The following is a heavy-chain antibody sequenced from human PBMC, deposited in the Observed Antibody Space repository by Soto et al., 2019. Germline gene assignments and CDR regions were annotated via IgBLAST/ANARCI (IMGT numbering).Heavy chain of an antibody. V-gene: IGHV1-18*01. CDR2: ISAYNGNT. D-gene: IGHD2-2*01. J-gene: IGHJ3*02. CDR3: ARALGYCSSTSCPYDAFDI. Sequence: ASVKVTCKASGYTFTSYGISWVRQAPGQGLEWMGWISAYNGNTNYAQKLQGRVTMTTDTSTSTAYMELRSLRSDDTAVYYCARALGYCSSTSCPYDAFDIWGQGTMVTVS. CDR1: GYTFTSYG.